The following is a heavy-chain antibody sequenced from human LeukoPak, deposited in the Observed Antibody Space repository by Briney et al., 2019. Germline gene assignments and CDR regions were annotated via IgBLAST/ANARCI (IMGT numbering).Heavy chain of an antibody. Sequence: SQTLSLTCTVSGGSISSGGYYWSWIRQPPGKGLEWIGSIYYSGSTYYNPSLKSRVTISVDTSKNQFSLKLSSVTAADTAVYYCARRRSTAGTNWLDPWGQGTLVTVSS. J-gene: IGHJ5*02. CDR1: GGSISSGGYY. CDR3: ARRRSTAGTNWLDP. CDR2: IYYSGST. V-gene: IGHV4-39*01. D-gene: IGHD6-13*01.